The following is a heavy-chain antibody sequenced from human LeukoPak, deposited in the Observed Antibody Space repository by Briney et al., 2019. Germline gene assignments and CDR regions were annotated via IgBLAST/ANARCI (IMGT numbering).Heavy chain of an antibody. CDR2: ISYDGSNK. Sequence: GRSLRLSCAASGFTFSSYGMHWVRQAPGKGLEWVAVISYDGSNKYYADSVKGRFTISRDNSKNTLYLQMNSLRAEDTAVYYCARYRYCSSSSCYVTIDYWGQGTLVTVSS. D-gene: IGHD2-2*01. CDR3: ARYRYCSSSSCYVTIDY. J-gene: IGHJ4*02. CDR1: GFTFSSYG. V-gene: IGHV3-30*03.